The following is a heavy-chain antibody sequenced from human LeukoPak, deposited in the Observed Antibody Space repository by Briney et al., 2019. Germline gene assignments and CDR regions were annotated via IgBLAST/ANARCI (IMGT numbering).Heavy chain of an antibody. CDR3: ARDEFVGIGYCTNGVCEGRYYMDV. D-gene: IGHD2-8*01. Sequence: ETLSLTCAVYGGSFSGYYWSWIRQPPGKGLGWIGEINHSGSTNYNPSLKSRVTISVDKSKNQFSLKLSSVTAADTAVYYCARDEFVGIGYCTNGVCEGRYYMDVWGKGTTVTVSS. J-gene: IGHJ6*03. CDR1: GGSFSGYY. CDR2: INHSGST. V-gene: IGHV4-34*01.